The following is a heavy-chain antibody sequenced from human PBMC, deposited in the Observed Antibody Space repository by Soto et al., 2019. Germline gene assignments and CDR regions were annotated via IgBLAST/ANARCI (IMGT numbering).Heavy chain of an antibody. CDR3: TSLWEYDYDSRNYHPGS. Sequence: GGSLRLSCTASGFSFGDYAMCWVRQAPGKGLEWVGFIRSRVYGGTPQYVASVEGRFTISRDDSKRSAYLQLNSLRSEGTALYYGTSLWEYDYDSRNYHPGSCGKGTLVTVSS. CDR1: GFSFGDYA. J-gene: IGHJ4*02. CDR2: IRSRVYGGTP. V-gene: IGHV3-49*04. D-gene: IGHD3-22*01.